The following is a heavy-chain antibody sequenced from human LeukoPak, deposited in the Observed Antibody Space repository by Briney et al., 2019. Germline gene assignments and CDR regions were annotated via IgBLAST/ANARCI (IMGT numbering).Heavy chain of an antibody. CDR2: IYSGGST. CDR3: ARLGLQLPYFDY. J-gene: IGHJ4*02. V-gene: IGHV3-66*01. CDR1: GFTVSSNY. D-gene: IGHD5-24*01. Sequence: GGSLRLSCAASGFTVSSNYMSWVRQASGKGLEWVSVIYSGGSTYYADSVKGRFTISRDNSKNTLYLQMNSLRAEDTAVYYCARLGLQLPYFDYWGQGTLVTVSS.